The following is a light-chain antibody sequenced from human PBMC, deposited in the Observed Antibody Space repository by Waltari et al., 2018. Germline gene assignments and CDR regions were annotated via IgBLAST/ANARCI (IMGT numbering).Light chain of an antibody. CDR1: QSVLYSSNNKNY. CDR2: WAS. Sequence: DIVMTQSPDYLAVSLGERATINFNSSQSVLYSSNNKNYLAWYQQKPGQPPKLLIYWASTRESGVPDRFSGSGSGTDFTLTISSLQAEDVAVYYCQQYYSIPYTFGQGTKLEIK. V-gene: IGKV4-1*01. CDR3: QQYYSIPYT. J-gene: IGKJ2*01.